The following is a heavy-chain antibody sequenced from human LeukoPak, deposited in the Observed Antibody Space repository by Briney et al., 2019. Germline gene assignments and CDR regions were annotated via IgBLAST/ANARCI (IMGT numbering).Heavy chain of an antibody. J-gene: IGHJ4*02. D-gene: IGHD2-2*01. CDR3: AKVTFPRGCSSTSCFPFDY. V-gene: IGHV3-23*01. CDR1: GFTFSSYA. Sequence: PGGSLRLSCAASGFTFSSYAMSWVRQAPGKGLEWVSAISGSGGSTYYADSVKGRFTISRDNSKNTLYLQMNSLRAEDTAVYYCAKVTFPRGCSSTSCFPFDYWGQGTLVTVSS. CDR2: ISGSGGST.